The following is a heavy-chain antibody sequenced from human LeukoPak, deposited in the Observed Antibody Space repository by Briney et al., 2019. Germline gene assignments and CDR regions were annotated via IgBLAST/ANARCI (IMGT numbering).Heavy chain of an antibody. Sequence: GGSLRLSCTTSGFIFSSYGMTWVRQTPGKGLEWVSAVSGSGGGTYYADSVKGRFTISRDNSKNTLYLQLNSLRAEDTAVYYCAKLLYDPFGGAFNNWGQGTLVTVSS. V-gene: IGHV3-23*01. CDR3: AKLLYDPFGGAFNN. CDR2: VSGSGGGT. D-gene: IGHD3-10*01. J-gene: IGHJ4*02. CDR1: GFIFSSYG.